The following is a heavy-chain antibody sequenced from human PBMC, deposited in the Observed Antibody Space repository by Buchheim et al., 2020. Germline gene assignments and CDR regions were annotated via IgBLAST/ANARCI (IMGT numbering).Heavy chain of an antibody. CDR1: GFTFSSYG. CDR2: ISYDGSNK. Sequence: QVQLVESGGGVVQPGRSLRLSCAASGFTFSSYGMHWVRQAPGKGLEWVAVISYDGSNKYYADSVKGRFTISRDNSKNKLYLQMNSLRAEDTAVYYCAKVLGNDYGDYDEVEYFDYWGQGTL. V-gene: IGHV3-30*18. J-gene: IGHJ4*02. CDR3: AKVLGNDYGDYDEVEYFDY. D-gene: IGHD4-17*01.